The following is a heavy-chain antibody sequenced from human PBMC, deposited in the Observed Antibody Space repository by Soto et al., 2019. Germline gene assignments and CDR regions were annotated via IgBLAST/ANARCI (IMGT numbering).Heavy chain of an antibody. V-gene: IGHV1-69*13. D-gene: IGHD3-3*01. CDR2: IIPIFGTA. CDR3: ARVAYYDFWSGYYSYLYYYYGMDV. J-gene: IGHJ6*02. Sequence: SVKVSCKASGGTFSSYAISWVRQAPGQGLEWMGGIIPIFGTANYAQKFQGRVTITADESTSTAYMELSSLRSEDTAVYYCARVAYYDFWSGYYSYLYYYYGMDVWGQGTTVTVSS. CDR1: GGTFSSYA.